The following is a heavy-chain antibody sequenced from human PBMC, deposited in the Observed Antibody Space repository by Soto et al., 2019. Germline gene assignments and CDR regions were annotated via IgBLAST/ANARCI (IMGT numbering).Heavy chain of an antibody. D-gene: IGHD2-2*01. CDR3: ARGLVDGQYRLLSPFDY. CDR2: INHSRST. V-gene: IGHV4-34*01. Sequence: SETLSLTCVVYGGSFSGYYWSWIRQPPGKGLEWIGEINHSRSTNYNPSLKSRVTISVDTSKNHFSLQLSSVTAADTAVYYCARGLVDGQYRLLSPFDYWGQGTLVTVSS. J-gene: IGHJ4*02. CDR1: GGSFSGYY.